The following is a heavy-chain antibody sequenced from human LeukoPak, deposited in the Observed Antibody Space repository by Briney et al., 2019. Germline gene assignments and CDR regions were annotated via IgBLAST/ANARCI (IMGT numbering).Heavy chain of an antibody. Sequence: PSETLSLTCTVSGGSISSYYWSRIRQPPGKGLEWIGYIYYSGSTNYNPSLKSRVTISVDTSKNQFSLNLSSVTAADTAVYYCARYSSGWRSFDIWGQGTMVTVSS. V-gene: IGHV4-59*01. D-gene: IGHD6-19*01. CDR2: IYYSGST. CDR3: ARYSSGWRSFDI. CDR1: GGSISSYY. J-gene: IGHJ3*02.